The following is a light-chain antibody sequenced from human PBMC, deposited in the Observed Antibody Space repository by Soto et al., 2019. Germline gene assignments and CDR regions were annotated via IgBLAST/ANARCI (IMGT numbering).Light chain of an antibody. V-gene: IGKV3-20*01. CDR3: QHYVERSPIT. CDR2: GAS. CDR1: QSVSSR. J-gene: IGKJ5*01. Sequence: EIVLTHSPGTLSLSPGERSTLSCRASQSVSSRLAWYQQKPGQAPRLLISGASSRATGIPDRFSGSGSGTDFTLTISRLEPEDFALYYCQHYVERSPITFGQRTRLEI.